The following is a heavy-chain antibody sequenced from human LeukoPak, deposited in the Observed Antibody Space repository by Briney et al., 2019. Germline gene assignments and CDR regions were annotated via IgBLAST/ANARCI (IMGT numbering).Heavy chain of an antibody. J-gene: IGHJ5*02. Sequence: SETLSLTCTVSGGSISSSSYYWGWIRQPPGKGLEWIGSIYYSGSTYYNPSLKSRVTISVDTSKNQFSLKLSSVTAADTAVYYCARVSPRVAAALFGPTYPNWFDPWGQGTLVTVSS. CDR3: ARVSPRVAAALFGPTYPNWFDP. CDR1: GGSISSSSYY. CDR2: IYYSGST. D-gene: IGHD6-13*01. V-gene: IGHV4-39*07.